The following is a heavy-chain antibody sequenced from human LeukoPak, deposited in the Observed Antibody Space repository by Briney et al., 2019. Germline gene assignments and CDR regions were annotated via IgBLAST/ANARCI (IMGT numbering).Heavy chain of an antibody. CDR1: GGSISSSSYY. Sequence: SETLSLTCTVSGGSISSSSYYWGWIRQPPGKGLEWIGNIYHSGNTYYNSSLKSRVTISVDTSKNQFSLRLTSVTAADTAVYYCARVKGRLSWFDPWGQGTLFTVSS. J-gene: IGHJ5*02. V-gene: IGHV4-39*07. CDR2: IYHSGNT. CDR3: ARVKGRLSWFDP.